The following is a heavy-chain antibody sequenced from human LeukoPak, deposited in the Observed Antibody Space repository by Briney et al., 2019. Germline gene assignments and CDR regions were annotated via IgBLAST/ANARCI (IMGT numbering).Heavy chain of an antibody. D-gene: IGHD6-13*01. J-gene: IGHJ4*02. V-gene: IGHV4-59*01. CDR2: IYYSGTT. Sequence: SETLSLTCTVSGGSISSYYWSWIRQPPGKGVEWVGYIYYSGTTKYNPSLKSRVSISVDTSKNQFSLKLSSVTAADTAVYYCARGVYIAAAQYAYWGRGTLVTVSS. CDR3: ARGVYIAAAQYAY. CDR1: GGSISSYY.